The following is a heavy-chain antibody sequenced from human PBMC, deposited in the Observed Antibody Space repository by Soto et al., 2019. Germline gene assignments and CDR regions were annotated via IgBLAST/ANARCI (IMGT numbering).Heavy chain of an antibody. CDR3: ARENLIAYYFDY. CDR1: GYSISSGYY. CDR2: IYHSGST. D-gene: IGHD2-21*01. Sequence: SETLSLTCAVSGYSISSGYYWGWIRQPPGKGLEWIGSIYHSGSTYYNPSLKSRVTISVDTSKNQFSLKLSSVTDADTAVYYCARENLIAYYFDYWGQGTLVTVSS. V-gene: IGHV4-38-2*02. J-gene: IGHJ4*02.